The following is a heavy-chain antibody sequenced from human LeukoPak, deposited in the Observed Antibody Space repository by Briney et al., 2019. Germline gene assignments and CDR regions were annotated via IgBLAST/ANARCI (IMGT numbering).Heavy chain of an antibody. J-gene: IGHJ6*03. V-gene: IGHV3-7*01. CDR3: ARDRLLEDRDYSSYYYMDV. CDR2: IKKDGSEK. Sequence: SGGSLRLSCAASGFTFSSYWMSWVRQAPGKGLEWVANIKKDGSEKYYVDSVKGRFTISRDNAKNSLYLQMNSLRAEDTAVYYCARDRLLEDRDYSSYYYMDVWGKGATVTVSS. CDR1: GFTFSSYW. D-gene: IGHD1-1*01.